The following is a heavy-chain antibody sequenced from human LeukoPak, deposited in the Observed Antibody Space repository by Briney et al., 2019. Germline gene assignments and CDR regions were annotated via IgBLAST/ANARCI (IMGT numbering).Heavy chain of an antibody. CDR3: AKADLGSNWYPYYFDY. D-gene: IGHD6-13*01. V-gene: IGHV3-23*01. CDR2: ISGNGGST. Sequence: GGSPRLSCAASGFTFRTYAMSWVRQAPGKGLEWVSGISGNGGSTYYADSVKGRFTLSRDNSKNTLYLQMNSLRAEDTAVYYCAKADLGSNWYPYYFDYWGQGTLVTVSS. CDR1: GFTFRTYA. J-gene: IGHJ4*02.